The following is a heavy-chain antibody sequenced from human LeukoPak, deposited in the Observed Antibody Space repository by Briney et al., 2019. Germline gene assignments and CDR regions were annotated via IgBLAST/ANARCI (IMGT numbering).Heavy chain of an antibody. J-gene: IGHJ4*02. Sequence: PSETLSLTCAVYGGSFSGYYWSWIRQPPGKGLEWIGEINHSGSTNYNPSLKSRVTISVGTSKNQFSLKLSSVTAADTAVYYCARDIVANDYWGQGTLVTVSS. CDR3: ARDIVANDY. D-gene: IGHD5-12*01. V-gene: IGHV4-34*01. CDR1: GGSFSGYY. CDR2: INHSGST.